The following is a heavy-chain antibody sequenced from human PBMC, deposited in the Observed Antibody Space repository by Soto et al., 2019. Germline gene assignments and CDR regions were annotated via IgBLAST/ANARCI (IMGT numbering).Heavy chain of an antibody. CDR3: AKETPGTLDY. CDR1: GVTFSSYA. J-gene: IGHJ4*02. CDR2: ITISGSGT. V-gene: IGHV3-23*01. D-gene: IGHD1-1*01. Sequence: GSLRLSGAASGVTFSSYAINWVRQAPGKGLEWVSVITISGSGTNYADSVKGRFTISRDNFKNTLFLQMNSLRAEDTAVYYCAKETPGTLDYWGQGILVTVSS.